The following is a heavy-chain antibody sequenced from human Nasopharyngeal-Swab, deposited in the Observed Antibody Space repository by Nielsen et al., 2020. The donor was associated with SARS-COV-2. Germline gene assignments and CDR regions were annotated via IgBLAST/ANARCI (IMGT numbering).Heavy chain of an antibody. V-gene: IGHV1-18*04. Sequence: ASVKVSCKASGYTFTTYGISWVRQAPGQGLEWMGWISAYKGNTNYAQKVQGRVTMTTDTSTSTAYMELRSLRSDDTAVYYCARDIPLKQQLADWGQGTLVTVSS. J-gene: IGHJ4*02. CDR2: ISAYKGNT. D-gene: IGHD6-13*01. CDR1: GYTFTTYG. CDR3: ARDIPLKQQLAD.